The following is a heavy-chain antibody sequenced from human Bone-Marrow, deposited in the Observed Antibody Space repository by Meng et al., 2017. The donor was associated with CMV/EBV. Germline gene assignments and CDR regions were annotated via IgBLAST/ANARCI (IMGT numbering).Heavy chain of an antibody. CDR3: ARERERVYCSSTSCYTTYYYYYGMDV. CDR2: ISAYNGNT. CDR1: GYTFTSYG. V-gene: IGHV1-18*01. D-gene: IGHD2-2*02. J-gene: IGHJ6*02. Sequence: ASVKVSCKASGYTFTSYGISWVRQAPGQGLEWMGWISAYNGNTNYAQKLQGRVTMTTDTSTSTAYMELRSLRSDDTAVYYCARERERVYCSSTSCYTTYYYYYGMDVWGPGTTVTVSS.